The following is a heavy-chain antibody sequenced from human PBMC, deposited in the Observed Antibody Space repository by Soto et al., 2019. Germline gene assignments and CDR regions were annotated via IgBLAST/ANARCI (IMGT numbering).Heavy chain of an antibody. CDR1: GFNFSTSG. CDR3: SRENGDFVSDY. CDR2: IWYDGSNK. Sequence: PGGSLRLSCAASGFNFSTSGMHWVRQAPGKGLEWVAVIWYDGSNKYYADSVKGRFTISRDNSKNTLYLHMNSLRADDTAVYYCSRENGDFVSDYWGQGTLVTVSS. J-gene: IGHJ4*02. D-gene: IGHD4-17*01. V-gene: IGHV3-33*01.